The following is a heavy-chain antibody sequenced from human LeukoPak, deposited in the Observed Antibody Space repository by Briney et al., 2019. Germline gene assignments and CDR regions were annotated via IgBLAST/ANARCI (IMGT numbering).Heavy chain of an antibody. CDR1: GFTFSSYV. J-gene: IGHJ4*02. CDR2: IRYDGSNK. CDR3: APRDWNDGPASH. V-gene: IGHV3-30*02. D-gene: IGHD1-1*01. Sequence: GWSLRLSCAASGFTFSSYVMHGVRQAPGKGREGVAFIRYDGSNKYYADSVKGRFTISRDNSKNTLYLQMNSLRAEDTAVYYCAPRDWNDGPASHWGQGTLVTVSS.